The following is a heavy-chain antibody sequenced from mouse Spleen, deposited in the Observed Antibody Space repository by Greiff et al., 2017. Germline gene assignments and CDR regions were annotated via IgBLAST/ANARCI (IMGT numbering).Heavy chain of an antibody. CDR2: INPGSGGT. J-gene: IGHJ2*01. CDR1: GYAFTNYL. CDR3: ASGNPFDY. D-gene: IGHD2-1*01. Sequence: VQLQESGAELVRPGTSVKVSCKASGYAFTNYLIEWVKQRPGQGLEWIGVINPGSGGTNYNEKFKGKATLTADKSSSTAYMQLSSLTSEDSAVYFCASGNPFDYWGQGTTLTVSS. V-gene: IGHV1-54*01.